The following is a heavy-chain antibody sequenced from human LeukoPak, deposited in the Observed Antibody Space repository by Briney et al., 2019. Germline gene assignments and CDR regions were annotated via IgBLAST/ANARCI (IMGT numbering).Heavy chain of an antibody. Sequence: PSETLSITCAVYGGSFSGYYWSWIRQPPGKGLEWIGEINHSGSTNYNPSLKSRVTISVDTSKNQFSLKLRSVTAADAAMYYCARLWSTDCSGGSCPHQPNSWGQGTLVTVSS. J-gene: IGHJ4*02. CDR2: INHSGST. V-gene: IGHV4-34*01. CDR1: GGSFSGYY. D-gene: IGHD2-15*01. CDR3: ARLWSTDCSGGSCPHQPNS.